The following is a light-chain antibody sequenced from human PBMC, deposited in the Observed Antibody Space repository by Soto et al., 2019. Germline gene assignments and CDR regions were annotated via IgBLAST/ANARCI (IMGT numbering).Light chain of an antibody. J-gene: IGKJ3*01. CDR3: LQDYNHPFT. CDR2: AAS. CDR1: QAIRTD. Sequence: IQMTQSPSSLSASVGDRVIITCRASQAIRTDLGWYQQKPGKAPKLLIYAASTLQRGVPSRFSGSGSGTDFTLTISSLQPDDFATYYCLQDYNHPFTFGPGTKVDIK. V-gene: IGKV1-6*01.